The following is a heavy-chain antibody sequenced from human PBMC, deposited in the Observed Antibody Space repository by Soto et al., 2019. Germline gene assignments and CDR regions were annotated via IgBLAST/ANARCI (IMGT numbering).Heavy chain of an antibody. D-gene: IGHD1-1*01. Sequence: QVHLVQSGAEVKKPGASVKVSCQGSGYAFTTYGITWVRQAPGQGLEWMGWISAHNGNTNYAQKLQGRVTVTRDTSKSTACVELRSLRDDGTAVYDIARGGYGDYCSQGARVTCTS. CDR3: ARGGYGDY. V-gene: IGHV1-18*01. CDR2: ISAHNGNT. CDR1: GYAFTTYG. J-gene: IGHJ4*02.